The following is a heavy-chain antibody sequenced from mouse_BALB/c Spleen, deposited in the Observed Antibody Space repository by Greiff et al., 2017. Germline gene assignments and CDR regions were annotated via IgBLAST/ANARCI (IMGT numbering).Heavy chain of an antibody. J-gene: IGHJ3*01. V-gene: IGHV5-9-4*01. CDR3: ANYAGFAY. D-gene: IGHD1-1*02. Sequence: EVNVVESGGGLVKPGGSLKLSCAASGFTFSSYAMSWVRQSPEKRLEWVAEISSGGRYTYYPDTVTGRFTISRDNAKNTLYLEMSSLRSEDTAMYYCANYAGFAYWGQGTLVTVSA. CDR2: ISSGGRYT. CDR1: GFTFSSYA.